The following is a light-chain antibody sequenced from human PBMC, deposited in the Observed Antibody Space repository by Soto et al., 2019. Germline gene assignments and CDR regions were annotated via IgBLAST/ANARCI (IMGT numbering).Light chain of an antibody. CDR2: GAS. V-gene: IGKV3-20*01. J-gene: IGKJ1*01. CDR1: QSVSSNY. Sequence: SVLTQSPGTLSLSPWERATLSCRASQSVSSNYLAWYQQKPGQAPRLLIYGASTRATGIPDRFSGSGSGTDFTLTISSLEFGDSAVYYCQQYGTSPGSFGQGTKVDIK. CDR3: QQYGTSPGS.